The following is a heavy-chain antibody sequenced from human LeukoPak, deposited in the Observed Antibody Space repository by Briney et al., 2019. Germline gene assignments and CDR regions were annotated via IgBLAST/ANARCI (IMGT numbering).Heavy chain of an antibody. CDR1: GYSSTNYW. J-gene: IGHJ2*01. CDR2: IYPVDSDA. CDR3: ARSPRKYWYFYL. V-gene: IGHV5-51*01. Sequence: GESLKISCKGSGYSSTNYWIGWVRQIPGKGLEWMGIIYPVDSDARYSPSFQGQVTISADKSISTAYLQWSSLKASDTAMSYCARSPRKYWYFYLWGRGTLVTVSS.